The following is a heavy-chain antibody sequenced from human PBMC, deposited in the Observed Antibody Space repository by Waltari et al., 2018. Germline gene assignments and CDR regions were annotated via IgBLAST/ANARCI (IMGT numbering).Heavy chain of an antibody. D-gene: IGHD3-3*02. J-gene: IGHJ4*02. V-gene: IGHV3-53*02. CDR1: GVPVSSSY. CDR2: LSAGGDT. CDR3: AKGTIFAGALDY. Sequence: EVHLVETGGGLIQPGGSLRLSCAVSGVPVSSSYMSWVRQAPGNGLEWVSYLSAGGDTYFAGSLQGRVTISRDDSKNSLFLQMNSLSAADTAVYYCAKGTIFAGALDYWGQGALVTVSS.